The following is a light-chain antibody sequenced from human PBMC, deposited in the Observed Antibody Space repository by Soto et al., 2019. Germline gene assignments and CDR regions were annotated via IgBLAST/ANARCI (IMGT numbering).Light chain of an antibody. J-gene: IGLJ1*01. Sequence: QSVLTQPASVSGSPGQSITISCTGTSNDVGGYNYVSWFQQHPGKAPKLLIFEVSNRPSGVSHRFSGSKSGNTASLTISGLQAEDEADYYSSSFTSTSTFVFGTGTKVTVL. CDR2: EVS. CDR3: SSFTSTSTFV. CDR1: SNDVGGYNY. V-gene: IGLV2-14*01.